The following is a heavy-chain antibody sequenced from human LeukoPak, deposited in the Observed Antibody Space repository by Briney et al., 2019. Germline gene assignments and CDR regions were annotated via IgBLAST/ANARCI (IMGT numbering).Heavy chain of an antibody. D-gene: IGHD6-13*01. CDR3: ARRAAAAVGTYYMDV. J-gene: IGHJ6*03. CDR2: IYYSGGT. V-gene: IGHV4-59*01. Sequence: SETLSLTCTVSGGSISDYYWTWIRQPPGKGLEWIGYIYYSGGTNYNPSVKSRVTISVDTSKNQFSLKLSSVTAADTAVYYCARRAAAAVGTYYMDVWGKGTTVTVSS. CDR1: GGSISDYY.